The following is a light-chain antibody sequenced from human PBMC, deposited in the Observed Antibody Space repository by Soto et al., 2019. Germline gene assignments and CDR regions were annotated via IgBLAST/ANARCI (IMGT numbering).Light chain of an antibody. CDR2: SAS. CDR3: QQYNDWPPA. J-gene: IGKJ4*01. V-gene: IGKV3-15*01. CDR1: QSVNTN. Sequence: EFVFTQSACTLSLSPGERATLSCRASQSVNTNLAWYQQKPGQAPRLLIFSASTRATGIPARFSGSGSGREFTLTISSLQSEDFAVYYCQQYNDWPPAFGGGTKVDIK.